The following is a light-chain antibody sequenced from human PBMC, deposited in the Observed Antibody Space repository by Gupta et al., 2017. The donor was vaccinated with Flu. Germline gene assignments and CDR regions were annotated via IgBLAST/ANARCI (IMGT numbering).Light chain of an antibody. CDR2: DAS. J-gene: IGKJ4*01. CDR1: QGISSA. V-gene: IGKV1D-13*01. CDR3: QQFNNYPPHLT. Sequence: AIQLTQSPSSLSASVGDRVTITCRASQGISSALAWYQQKPGKAPKLLIYDASSLESGVPSRFSGSGSGTDFTLTISSLQPEDFATYYCQQFNNYPPHLTFGGGTKVEIK.